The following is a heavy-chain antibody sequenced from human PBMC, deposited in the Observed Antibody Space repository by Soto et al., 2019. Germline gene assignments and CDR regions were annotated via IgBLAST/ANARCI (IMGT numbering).Heavy chain of an antibody. CDR2: IYYSGST. CDR1: GGSISSYY. J-gene: IGHJ3*02. Sequence: PSETLSLTCTVSGGSISSYYWSWIRQPPGKGLEWIGYIYYSGSTNYNPSLKSRVTISVDKSKNQFSLNLSSVTAADTAVYYCARSPLMGWPFAAFDIWGQGTMVT. D-gene: IGHD2-8*01. V-gene: IGHV4-59*01. CDR3: ARSPLMGWPFAAFDI.